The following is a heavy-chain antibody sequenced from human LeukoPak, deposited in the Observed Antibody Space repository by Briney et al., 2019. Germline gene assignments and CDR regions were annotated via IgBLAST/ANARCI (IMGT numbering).Heavy chain of an antibody. Sequence: SVKVSCKASGGTFSSDAISWVRQAPGQRPEWMGKVTPILGRANYAPKFQGRVTLIADKSTNTAYMESSRLRSEDTAIYYCARETYFYDSSGFSYIDWFDPWGQGTLVTVSS. CDR3: ARETYFYDSSGFSYIDWFDP. CDR2: VTPILGRA. V-gene: IGHV1-69*04. J-gene: IGHJ5*02. D-gene: IGHD3-22*01. CDR1: GGTFSSDA.